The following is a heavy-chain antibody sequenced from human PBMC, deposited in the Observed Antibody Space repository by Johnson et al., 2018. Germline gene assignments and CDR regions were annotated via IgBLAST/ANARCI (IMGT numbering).Heavy chain of an antibody. J-gene: IGHJ4*01. CDR2: LIPILNVT. V-gene: IGHV1-69*02. CDR1: GGSVNRDT. Sequence: QVQLVQSGAEVKEPGSSVKVWCRASGGSVNRDTVSWVRQAPGQGLEWMGRLIPILNVTNYAQRFQDRLTITADQSTNTAYMELRSLRSDDTGVYFCARIGQSGRFHWGHGTLVTVSS. CDR3: ARIGQSGRFH. D-gene: IGHD1-26*01.